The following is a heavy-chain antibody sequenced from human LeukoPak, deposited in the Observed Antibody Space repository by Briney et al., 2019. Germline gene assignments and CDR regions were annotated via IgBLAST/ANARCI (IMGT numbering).Heavy chain of an antibody. J-gene: IGHJ3*02. CDR3: ARDFPNTMIVENDAFDI. CDR1: GYTFTSYG. Sequence: ASVKVSCKASGYTFTSYGISWVRQAPGQGLEWMGWISAYNGNTNYAQKLQGRVTMTTDTSTSTAYMELRSLRPDDTAVYYCARDFPNTMIVENDAFDIWGQGTMVTVSS. D-gene: IGHD3-22*01. CDR2: ISAYNGNT. V-gene: IGHV1-18*01.